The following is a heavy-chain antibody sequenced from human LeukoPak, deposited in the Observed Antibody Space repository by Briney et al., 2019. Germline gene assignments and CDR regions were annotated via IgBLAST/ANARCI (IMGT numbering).Heavy chain of an antibody. CDR3: TSLLLWFGEPYYFDY. V-gene: IGHV3-49*03. CDR2: IRSKAYGGTT. J-gene: IGHJ4*02. CDR1: GFTFGDYA. D-gene: IGHD3-10*01. Sequence: GGSLRLSCTASGFTFGDYAMSWFRQAPGKGLEWVGFIRSKAYGGTTEYAASVKGRFTISRDDSKSIAYLQMNSLKTEDTAVYYCTSLLLWFGEPYYFDYWGQGTLVTVSS.